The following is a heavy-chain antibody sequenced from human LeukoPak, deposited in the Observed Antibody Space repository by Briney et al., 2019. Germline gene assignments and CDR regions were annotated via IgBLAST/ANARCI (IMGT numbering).Heavy chain of an antibody. CDR3: ARVWGDSSGYYYSDY. CDR1: GGSISSYY. J-gene: IGHJ4*02. D-gene: IGHD3-22*01. Sequence: SETLSLTCTVSGGSISSYYWNWIRQPPGKGLEWIGYIYYSGSTNYNPSLKSRVTISVDTSKNQFSLKLSSVTAADTAVYYCARVWGDSSGYYYSDYWGQGTLVTVSS. CDR2: IYYSGST. V-gene: IGHV4-59*01.